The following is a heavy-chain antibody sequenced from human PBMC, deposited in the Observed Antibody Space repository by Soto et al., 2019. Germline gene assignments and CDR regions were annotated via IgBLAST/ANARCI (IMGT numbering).Heavy chain of an antibody. CDR3: STPRYIAYDFGW. Sequence: EVQLVESGGGLVKPGGSLRLSCAASGFTFNNAWMNWVRQAPGKGLAWVGRVKSKTDGGTIDYAAPVKGRFTISRDDSKNTLYLQMNSLKTEDTAAYYCSTPRYIAYDFGWWDQGTLVNVSS. CDR1: GFTFNNAW. D-gene: IGHD5-12*01. CDR2: VKSKTDGGTI. V-gene: IGHV3-15*07. J-gene: IGHJ4*02.